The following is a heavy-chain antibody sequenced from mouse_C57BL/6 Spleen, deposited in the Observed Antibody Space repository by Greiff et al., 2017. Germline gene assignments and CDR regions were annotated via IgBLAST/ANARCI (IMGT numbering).Heavy chain of an antibody. D-gene: IGHD1-1*01. CDR2: IYPGDGDT. Sequence: QVQLQQSGAELVKPGASVKISCKASGYAFSSYWRNWVKQRPGKGLEWIGQIYPGDGDTNYNGKFKGKATLTADKSSSTAYMQLSSLTSEDSAVYFCAREDYYGSSPLADWGQGTLVTVSA. V-gene: IGHV1-80*01. J-gene: IGHJ3*01. CDR1: GYAFSSYW. CDR3: AREDYYGSSPLAD.